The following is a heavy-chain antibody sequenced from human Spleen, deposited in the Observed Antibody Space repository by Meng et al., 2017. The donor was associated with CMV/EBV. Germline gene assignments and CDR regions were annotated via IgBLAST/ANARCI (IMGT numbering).Heavy chain of an antibody. V-gene: IGHV3-30*04. J-gene: IGHJ6*02. D-gene: IGHD2-2*02. CDR3: AKDQSCSSTSCYIKDRNKYGMDV. CDR2: ISYDGSNK. CDR1: GFTFSSYA. Sequence: GESLKISCAASGFTFSSYAMHWVRQAPGKGLEWVAVISYDGSNKYYADSVKGRFTISRDNSKSTLYLQMNSLRAEDTAVYYCAKDQSCSSTSCYIKDRNKYGMDVWGQGTTVTVSS.